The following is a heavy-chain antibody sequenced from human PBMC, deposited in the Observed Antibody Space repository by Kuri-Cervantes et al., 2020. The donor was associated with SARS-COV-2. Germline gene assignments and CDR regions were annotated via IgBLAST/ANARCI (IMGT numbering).Heavy chain of an antibody. J-gene: IGHJ4*02. D-gene: IGHD3-3*01. CDR2: IYTSGST. V-gene: IGHV4-4*07. CDR1: GGSISNHY. CDR3: ARDVTIFGEVIKGVLDY. Sequence: SETLSLTCIVSGGSISNHYWSWIRQPAGKGLEWIGRIYTSGSTNYNPSLKSRVTMSVDTSKNQFSLKLSSVTAADTAVYYCARDVTIFGEVIKGVLDYWGQGTLVTVSS.